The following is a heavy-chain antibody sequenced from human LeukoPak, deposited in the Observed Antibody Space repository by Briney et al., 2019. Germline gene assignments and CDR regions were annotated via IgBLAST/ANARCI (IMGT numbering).Heavy chain of an antibody. J-gene: IGHJ6*03. Sequence: ASVKVSCKASGYTFTSSGIRWVRQAPGQGLEWMGRISAYNGNTNYAQTLQGRVTMTTDTSTSTDYMELRSLSSDDTAVYYCARDLLIAAAGGYYYYYMDVWGKGTTVTVSS. CDR1: GYTFTSSG. D-gene: IGHD6-13*01. CDR3: ARDLLIAAAGGYYYYYMDV. V-gene: IGHV1-18*01. CDR2: ISAYNGNT.